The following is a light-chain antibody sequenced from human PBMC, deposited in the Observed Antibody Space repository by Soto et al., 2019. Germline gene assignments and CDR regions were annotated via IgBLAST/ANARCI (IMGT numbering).Light chain of an antibody. J-gene: IGLJ2*01. CDR2: EVS. Sequence: QSALTQPASVSGSPGQSITISCTGTSSDVGGYNYVSWYQQHPGKAPKLMIYEVSNRPSGVSNRFSGSKSGNTASLTISGLQAEDEADYYCGTWESSLSAGVFGGGTKLTVL. CDR3: GTWESSLSAGV. V-gene: IGLV2-14*01. CDR1: SSDVGGYNY.